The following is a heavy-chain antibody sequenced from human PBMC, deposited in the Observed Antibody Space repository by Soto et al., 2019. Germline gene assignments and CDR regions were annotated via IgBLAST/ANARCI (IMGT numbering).Heavy chain of an antibody. CDR2: TSSSSSYI. V-gene: IGHV3-21*01. CDR3: ARYDSSGYYWPYYYYGMDV. J-gene: IGHJ6*02. D-gene: IGHD3-22*01. CDR1: GFTFSTYS. Sequence: EVQLVESGGGLVKPGGSLRLSCAASGFTFSTYSMNWVRQAPGKGLEWVSSTSSSSSYIYYADSVKGRFTISRDNAKNSLYLQMTSLRAEDTAVYYCARYDSSGYYWPYYYYGMDVWGQGTTVTVSS.